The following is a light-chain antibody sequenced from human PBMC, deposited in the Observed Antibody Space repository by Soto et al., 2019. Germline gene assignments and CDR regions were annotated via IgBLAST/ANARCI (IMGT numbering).Light chain of an antibody. Sequence: EIVLTQSPATLSLSPGERATLSCRASQSVGTYFAWYQQKPGQAPSLLIYDSSNRATGIPARISGSGSGTDFNLTISSLEPEDFAVYYCQQRSDWSSTFGGGTKVEIK. CDR2: DSS. V-gene: IGKV3-11*01. J-gene: IGKJ4*01. CDR3: QQRSDWSST. CDR1: QSVGTY.